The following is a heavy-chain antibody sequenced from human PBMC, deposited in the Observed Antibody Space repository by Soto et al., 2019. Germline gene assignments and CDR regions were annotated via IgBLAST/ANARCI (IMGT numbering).Heavy chain of an antibody. V-gene: IGHV3-33*01. D-gene: IGHD7-27*01. CDR1: GFTFTNYC. Sequence: QVQLVESGGGVVKPGRSLRLSCAASGFTFTNYCIHWVRQAPGKGLEWVAVIYYDGNNNYADSVRGRFTISRDNSKDTVYLQMNRRRAEDSAMYQCERDWGGPTRTSTVAPDFGGQGTLVTVAS. CDR3: ERDWGGPTRTSTVAPDF. CDR2: IYYDGNN. J-gene: IGHJ4*02.